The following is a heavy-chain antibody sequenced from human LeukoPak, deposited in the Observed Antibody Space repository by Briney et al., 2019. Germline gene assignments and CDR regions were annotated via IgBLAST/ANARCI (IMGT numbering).Heavy chain of an antibody. CDR1: GGSISSYY. J-gene: IGHJ5*02. Sequence: SETLSLTCTVSGGSISSYYWSWIRQPPGKGLEWIGYIYYSGSTNYNPSLKSRVTISVDTSKNQFSLMLSSVTAADTAVYYCAREYSSSFGWFDPWGQGTLVTVSS. CDR3: AREYSSSFGWFDP. D-gene: IGHD6-6*01. CDR2: IYYSGST. V-gene: IGHV4-59*01.